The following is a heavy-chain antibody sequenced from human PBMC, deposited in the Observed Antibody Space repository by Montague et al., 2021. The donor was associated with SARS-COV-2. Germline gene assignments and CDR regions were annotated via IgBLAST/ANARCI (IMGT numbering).Heavy chain of an antibody. CDR2: FDPAQGET. J-gene: IGHJ3*02. V-gene: IGHV1-24*01. D-gene: IGHD3-3*01. CDR1: GHTFTESP. CDR3: ATEGLSVFGVVIYAFHM. Sequence: SVKVSCKVSGHTFTESPMHWVRQAPGKGLEWMGCFDPAQGETVYAQNFQDRVTMTEDTSTDTAYMELSSLRFEDTAVYYCATEGLSVFGVVIYAFHMWGQGTMVTVSS.